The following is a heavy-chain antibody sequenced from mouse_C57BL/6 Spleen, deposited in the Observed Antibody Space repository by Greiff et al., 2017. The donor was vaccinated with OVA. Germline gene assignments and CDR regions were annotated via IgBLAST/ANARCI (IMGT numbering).Heavy chain of an antibody. D-gene: IGHD2-1*01. V-gene: IGHV1-52*01. CDR3: AREGDGTARFAY. CDR1: GYTFTSYW. Sequence: QVQLQQPGAELVRPGSSVKLSCKASGYTFTSYWMHWVKQRPIQGLEWIGNIDPSDSETPYNQKFKDKATLTVDKSSTTAYMQLSSLTSVASAFYACAREGDGTARFAYWGQGTLVTVSA. CDR2: IDPSDSET. J-gene: IGHJ3*01.